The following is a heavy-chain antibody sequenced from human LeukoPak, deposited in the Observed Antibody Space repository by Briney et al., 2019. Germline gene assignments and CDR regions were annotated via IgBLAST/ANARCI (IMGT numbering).Heavy chain of an antibody. CDR1: GFTFSSYA. D-gene: IGHD6-19*01. Sequence: GGSLRLSCAASGFTFSSYAMSWVRQAPGKGLEWVSTTSGRGGSTYYADSVKGRFTISRDDSKNTLFLQMNRLRAEDTAVYYCAKVGANPGIAVAGRGYYFDFWGQGTLVTVSS. CDR2: TSGRGGST. J-gene: IGHJ4*02. CDR3: AKVGANPGIAVAGRGYYFDF. V-gene: IGHV3-23*01.